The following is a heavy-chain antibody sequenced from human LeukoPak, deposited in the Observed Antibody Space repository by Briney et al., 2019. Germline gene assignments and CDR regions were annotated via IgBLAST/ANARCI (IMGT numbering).Heavy chain of an antibody. CDR2: IYYSGST. J-gene: IGHJ5*02. CDR1: GGSFSSGGHF. D-gene: IGHD3-22*01. CDR3: TRDGPRSSGYPDT. V-gene: IGHV4-31*03. Sequence: MSSETLSLTCTVSGGSFSSGGHFWSWIRQHPGKGLEWIGYIYYSGSTYYNPSLKSRVTISVDTSKNQFSLRLNSVTAADTAVYYCTRDGPRSSGYPDTWGQGTLVTVSS.